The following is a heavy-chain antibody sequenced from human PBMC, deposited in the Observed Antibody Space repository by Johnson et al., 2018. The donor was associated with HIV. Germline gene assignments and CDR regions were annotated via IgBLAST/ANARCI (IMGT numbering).Heavy chain of an antibody. Sequence: VQLVESGGGLVQPGGSLRLSCAASGFTFSNYMSWVRQAPGKGLEWVSIIYDGDATYYADSVKGRFTISRDNAKNTLFLQMNSLRAEDTAVYYRARASDSYCSADCYGDGFQISDQGTKVIVSS. CDR3: ARASDSYCSADCYGDGFQI. CDR2: IYDGDAT. D-gene: IGHD2-21*02. J-gene: IGHJ3*02. CDR1: GFTFSNY. V-gene: IGHV3-66*01.